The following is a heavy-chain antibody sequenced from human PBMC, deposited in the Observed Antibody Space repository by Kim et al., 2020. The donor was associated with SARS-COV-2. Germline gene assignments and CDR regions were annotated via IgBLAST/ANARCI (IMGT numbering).Heavy chain of an antibody. Sequence: GGSLRLSCAASGFTFSTYALSWVRQAPGEGLEWVSAINIAGVKTYYADSVKGRFTIARDHSRNTLYVQMNSLRAEDTAIYYCAGRALAGPSQAFDLWGQG. V-gene: IGHV3-23*01. CDR1: GFTFSTYA. D-gene: IGHD6-19*01. CDR3: AGRALAGPSQAFDL. CDR2: INIAGVKT. J-gene: IGHJ3*01.